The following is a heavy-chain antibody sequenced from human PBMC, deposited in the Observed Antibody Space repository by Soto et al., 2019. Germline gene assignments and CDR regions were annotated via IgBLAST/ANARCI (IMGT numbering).Heavy chain of an antibody. CDR2: IYYSGST. CDR3: ARRGRAAAAGYFAP. D-gene: IGHD6-13*01. J-gene: IGHJ5*02. CDR1: GGSISSGGYY. V-gene: IGHV4-31*03. Sequence: SETLSLTCTVSGGSISSGGYYWSWIRQHPGKGLEWIGYIYYSGSTYYNPSLKSRVTISVDTSKNQFSLHLTSVTAADTAIYYCARRGRAAAAGYFAPWGPGTLVTVSS.